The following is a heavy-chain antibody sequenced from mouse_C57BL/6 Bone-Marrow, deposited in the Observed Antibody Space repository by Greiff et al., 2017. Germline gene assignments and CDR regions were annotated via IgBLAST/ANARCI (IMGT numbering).Heavy chain of an antibody. CDR2: IDPENGDT. CDR1: GFNIKDDY. Sequence: EVHLVESGAELVRPGASVKLSCTASGFNIKDDYMHWVKQRPDKGLEWIGWIDPENGDTEYASKFQGKATITADTSSNTAYLQLSSLTSEDTAVCYCTTYYMFFAYWGQGTLVTVSA. V-gene: IGHV14-4*01. CDR3: TTYYMFFAY. D-gene: IGHD2-12*01. J-gene: IGHJ3*01.